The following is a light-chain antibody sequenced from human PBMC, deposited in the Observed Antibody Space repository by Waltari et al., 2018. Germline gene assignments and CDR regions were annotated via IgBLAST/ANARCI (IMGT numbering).Light chain of an antibody. V-gene: IGKV2-30*01. CDR1: QGLVSSDGNTY. J-gene: IGKJ1*01. CDR2: KVS. Sequence: DVALTQSPLSLPVTLGQPASISCRSSQGLVSSDGNTYFNWFQQRPGQAPRRLLYKVSNRDSRVPDRFSGSGSGTDFTLRISRVEAEDVGVYYFMQGTHWPWTFGQGTKVEIK. CDR3: MQGTHWPWT.